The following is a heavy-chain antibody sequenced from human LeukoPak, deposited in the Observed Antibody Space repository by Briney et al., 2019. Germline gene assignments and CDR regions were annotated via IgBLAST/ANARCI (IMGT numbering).Heavy chain of an antibody. CDR1: GYSISSGYY. J-gene: IGHJ4*02. Sequence: SETLSLTCAVSGYSISSGYYWGRIRQPPGKGLERIGSIYHSGSTYYNPSLKSRVTISVDTSKNQFSLKLSSVTAADTAVYYCARHGSGIAVAALDYWGQGTLVTVSS. CDR2: IYHSGST. V-gene: IGHV4-38-2*01. CDR3: ARHGSGIAVAALDY. D-gene: IGHD6-19*01.